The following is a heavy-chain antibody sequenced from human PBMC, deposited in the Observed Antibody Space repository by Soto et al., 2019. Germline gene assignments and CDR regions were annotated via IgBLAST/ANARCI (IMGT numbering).Heavy chain of an antibody. CDR2: IDPSDSYT. D-gene: IGHD3-22*01. CDR3: ARLESGGSSGYYSRY. V-gene: IGHV5-10-1*01. Sequence: XESLKVSWKGSGYSFASYWIRWVRQMPGKGLEWMGRIDPSDSYTNYSPSFQGHVTISADKSISTAYLQWSSLKASDTAMYYCARLESGGSSGYYSRYWGQGSLVTVSS. CDR1: GYSFASYW. J-gene: IGHJ4*02.